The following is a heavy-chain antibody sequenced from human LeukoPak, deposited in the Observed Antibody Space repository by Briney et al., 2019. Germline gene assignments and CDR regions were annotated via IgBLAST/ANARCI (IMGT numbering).Heavy chain of an antibody. CDR1: GYTFTSYG. CDR3: ARRGFRYKATIWDNYYYYMDV. V-gene: IGHV1-18*01. Sequence: ASVKVSCKASGYTFTSYGISWVRQAPGQGLEWMGWISAYNGNTNYAQKLQGRVTMTTDTSTSTAYMELRSLRSDDTAVYYCARRGFRYKATIWDNYYYYMDVWGKGTTVTVSS. D-gene: IGHD5-12*01. J-gene: IGHJ6*03. CDR2: ISAYNGNT.